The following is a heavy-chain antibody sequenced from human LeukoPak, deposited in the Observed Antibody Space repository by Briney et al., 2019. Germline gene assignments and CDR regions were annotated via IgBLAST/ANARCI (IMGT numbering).Heavy chain of an antibody. Sequence: GGSPRLSCAASGFTFSSYAMSWVRQAPGKGLEWVSAISGSGGSTYYADSVKGRFTISRDNSKNTLYLQMNSLRAEDTAVYYCARGVYIAAAQYGYWGQGTLVTVSS. V-gene: IGHV3-23*01. D-gene: IGHD6-13*01. CDR2: ISGSGGST. CDR3: ARGVYIAAAQYGY. CDR1: GFTFSSYA. J-gene: IGHJ4*02.